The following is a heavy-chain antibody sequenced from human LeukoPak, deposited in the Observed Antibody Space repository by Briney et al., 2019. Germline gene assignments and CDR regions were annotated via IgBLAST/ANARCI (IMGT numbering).Heavy chain of an antibody. CDR1: GLTFSDYY. D-gene: IGHD3-22*01. J-gene: IGHJ4*02. V-gene: IGHV3-11*04. Sequence: GGSLRLSCAVSGLTFSDYYMSWIRQAPGKGLEWVSYISSSGNTIYYADSVKGRSTISRDNAKNSLYLQMNSLRAEDTAVYHCARDAYYYDSSGYYVYWGQGTLVTVSS. CDR2: ISSSGNTI. CDR3: ARDAYYYDSSGYYVY.